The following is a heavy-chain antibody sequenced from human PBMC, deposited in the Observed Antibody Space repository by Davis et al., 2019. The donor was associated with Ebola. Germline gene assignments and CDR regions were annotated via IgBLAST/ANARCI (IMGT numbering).Heavy chain of an antibody. CDR3: ARGRRLLADAFHI. CDR2: ISSSSNYI. CDR1: GFTFSNYA. Sequence: GESLKISCVASGFTFSNYAMNWVRQAPGKGLEWVSTISSSSNYIYYAESVKGRFTISRDNAKTSLTLQMNSLGAEDTAVYYCARGRRLLADAFHIWGQGTMVTASS. D-gene: IGHD2-8*02. V-gene: IGHV3-21*01. J-gene: IGHJ3*02.